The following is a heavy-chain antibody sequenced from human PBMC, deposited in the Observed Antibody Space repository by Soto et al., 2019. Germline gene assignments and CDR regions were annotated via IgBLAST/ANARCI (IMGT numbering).Heavy chain of an antibody. D-gene: IGHD5-12*01. CDR1: GYTFTRSG. V-gene: IGHV1-18*01. CDR2: ISSYNGDT. CDR3: ARGGVAPYYYNGMAV. Sequence: QVQLVQSGAEVKKPGASVKVSCKASGYTFTRSGISWVRQAPGQGPEWMGWISSYNGDTNYAQTFQGRVTMTTDTPRGTAYMELGSLRSDDTAVYYCARGGVAPYYYNGMAVWGQGTPVTVSS. J-gene: IGHJ6*02.